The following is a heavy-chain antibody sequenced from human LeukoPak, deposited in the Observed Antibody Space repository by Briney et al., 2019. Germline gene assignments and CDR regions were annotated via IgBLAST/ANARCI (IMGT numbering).Heavy chain of an antibody. D-gene: IGHD3-9*01. CDR3: AKDPARYFDWLLQAEYFQH. Sequence: GSLRLSCAASGFPFSSYAMSWVRQAPGKGREWVSAISGSGGSTYYADSVKGRFTISRDNSKNTLYLQMNSLRAEDTAVYYCAKDPARYFDWLLQAEYFQHWGQGTLVTVSS. CDR2: ISGSGGST. CDR1: GFPFSSYA. J-gene: IGHJ1*01. V-gene: IGHV3-23*01.